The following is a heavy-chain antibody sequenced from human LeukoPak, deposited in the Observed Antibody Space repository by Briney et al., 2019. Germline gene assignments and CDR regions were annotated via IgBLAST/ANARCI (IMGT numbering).Heavy chain of an antibody. D-gene: IGHD6-6*01. J-gene: IGHJ4*02. CDR1: GYTFTGYY. CDR2: INPNSGGT. CDR3: ARDRVTYSTSSGVDY. Sequence: ASVKVSCKASGYTFTGYYMHWVRQAPGQGLEWMGWINPNSGGTNYAQKFQGRVTMTRDTSISTAYMELSRLRSDDTAVYYCARDRVTYSTSSGVDYWGQGTLVTVSS. V-gene: IGHV1-2*02.